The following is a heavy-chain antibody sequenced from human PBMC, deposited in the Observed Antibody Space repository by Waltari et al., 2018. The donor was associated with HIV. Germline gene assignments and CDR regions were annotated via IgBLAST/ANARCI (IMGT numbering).Heavy chain of an antibody. J-gene: IGHJ5*02. V-gene: IGHV3-7*01. Sequence: EVKLVESGGGLVQPGGSLRLACAASGLAVRSYWMCWVRKAPGKGRAGVGNIKQDGSEKYHVHSVKGRFTISRDNAKNSLDLQMNSLRAEDTAVYYCARDAYSSSVAWFDPWGQGTLVTVSS. CDR2: IKQDGSEK. D-gene: IGHD6-6*01. CDR3: ARDAYSSSVAWFDP. CDR1: GLAVRSYW.